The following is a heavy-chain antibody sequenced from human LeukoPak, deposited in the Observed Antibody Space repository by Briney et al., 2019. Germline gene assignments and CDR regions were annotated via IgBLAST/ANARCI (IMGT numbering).Heavy chain of an antibody. CDR1: GFTFSDHY. CDR2: SRDKAESHST. CDR3: TRAIVGAGNDL. Sequence: GGSLRLSCAASGFTFSDHYMDWVRQAPGKGLEWVGRSRDKAESHSTEYAASVKGRFIISRDDSKNSLYLQMHSLKNEDTAVYYCTRAIVGAGNDLWGQGTMVTVS. D-gene: IGHD1-26*01. J-gene: IGHJ3*01. V-gene: IGHV3-72*01.